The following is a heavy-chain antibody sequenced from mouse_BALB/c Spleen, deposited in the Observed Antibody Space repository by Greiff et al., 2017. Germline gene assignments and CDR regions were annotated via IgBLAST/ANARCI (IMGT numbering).Heavy chain of an antibody. CDR3: TRRDDGYYGFAY. D-gene: IGHD2-3*01. CDR1: GYTFTSYW. V-gene: IGHV1-5*01. J-gene: IGHJ3*01. CDR2: IYPGNSDT. Sequence: EVQLQQSGTVLARPGASVKMSCKASGYTFTSYWMHWVKQRPGQGLEWIGAIYPGNSDTSYNQKFKGKAKLTAVTSTSTAYMELSSLTNEDSAVYYCTRRDDGYYGFAYWGQGTLVTVSA.